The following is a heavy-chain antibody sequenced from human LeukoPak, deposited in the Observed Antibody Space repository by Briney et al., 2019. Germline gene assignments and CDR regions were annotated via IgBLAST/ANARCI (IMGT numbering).Heavy chain of an antibody. CDR3: AREVPSQWLVDY. J-gene: IGHJ4*02. CDR2: IIPIFGTA. D-gene: IGHD6-19*01. CDR1: GGTFSSYA. V-gene: IGHV1-69*05. Sequence: ASVKVSCKASGGTFSSYAISWVRQAPGRGLEWMGRIIPIFGTANYAQKFQGRVTITTDESTSTAYMELSSLRSEDTAVYYCAREVPSQWLVDYWGQGTLVTVSS.